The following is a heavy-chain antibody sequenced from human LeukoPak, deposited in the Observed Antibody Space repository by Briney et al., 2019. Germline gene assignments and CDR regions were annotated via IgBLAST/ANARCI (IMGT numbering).Heavy chain of an antibody. Sequence: SGGSLRLSCAASGFTFSSYSMNWDRQAPGKGLEWVSSISSSSSYIYYADSVKGRFTISRDNAKNSLYLQMNSLRAEDTAVYYCARPLSSGWRFDYWGQGTLVTVSS. J-gene: IGHJ4*02. V-gene: IGHV3-21*01. CDR2: ISSSSSYI. D-gene: IGHD6-19*01. CDR3: ARPLSSGWRFDY. CDR1: GFTFSSYS.